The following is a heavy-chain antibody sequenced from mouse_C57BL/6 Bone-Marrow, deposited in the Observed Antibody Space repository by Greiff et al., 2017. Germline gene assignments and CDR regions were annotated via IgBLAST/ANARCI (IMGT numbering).Heavy chain of an antibody. J-gene: IGHJ4*01. CDR3: ARFHYDYDGYYAMDY. CDR2: IDPSDSYT. D-gene: IGHD2-4*01. Sequence: VQLQQSGAELVMPGASVKLSCKASGYTFTSYWMHWVKQRPGQGLEWIGEIDPSDSYTNYNQKFKGKSTLTVDKSSSTAYMQLSSLTSEDSAVYYCARFHYDYDGYYAMDYWGQGTSVTVSS. CDR1: GYTFTSYW. V-gene: IGHV1-69*01.